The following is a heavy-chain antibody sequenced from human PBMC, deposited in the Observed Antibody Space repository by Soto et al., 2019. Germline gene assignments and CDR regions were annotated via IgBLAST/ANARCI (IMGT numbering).Heavy chain of an antibody. Sequence: QVQLVQSGAEEKKLGSSVKVSCKASGGTFSSYAISWVRQAPGQGLEWMGGIIPISGTANYAQKFQGRVTITADESTSTAYMELSSLRSEDTAVYYCARSQGSRTSLEIYYYYYYGMDVWGQGTTVTVSS. CDR1: GGTFSSYA. J-gene: IGHJ6*02. CDR3: ARSQGSRTSLEIYYYYYYGMDV. V-gene: IGHV1-69*01. D-gene: IGHD2-2*01. CDR2: IIPISGTA.